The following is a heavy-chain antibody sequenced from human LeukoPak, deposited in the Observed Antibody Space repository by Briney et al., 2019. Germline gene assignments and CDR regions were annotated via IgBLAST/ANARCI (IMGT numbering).Heavy chain of an antibody. CDR1: GYSFTSYW. CDR2: MYPGDSDT. Sequence: ESLKICCKGSGYSFTSYWIGWVRQMPGKGLEWRGIMYPGDSDTRYSPSFQGQVPISAAKSISTAYLQWSSLKASDTVMYYCARHDQDYGDYEYYFDYWGQGTLVTVSS. J-gene: IGHJ4*02. CDR3: ARHDQDYGDYEYYFDY. V-gene: IGHV5-51*01. D-gene: IGHD4-17*01.